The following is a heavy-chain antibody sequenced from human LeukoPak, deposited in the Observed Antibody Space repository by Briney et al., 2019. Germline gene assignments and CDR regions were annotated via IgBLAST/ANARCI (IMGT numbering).Heavy chain of an antibody. Sequence: GGSLRLSCAASGFTFSPYAMSWVRQAPGKGLEWVSVISGSGSGTYYAVSVMGRFTISRDNSKNTLYLQMNSLRAEDTAVYYCAKALDSIAAQGIWGQGTMVTVSS. D-gene: IGHD6-25*01. CDR2: ISGSGSGT. CDR3: AKALDSIAAQGI. J-gene: IGHJ3*02. V-gene: IGHV3-23*01. CDR1: GFTFSPYA.